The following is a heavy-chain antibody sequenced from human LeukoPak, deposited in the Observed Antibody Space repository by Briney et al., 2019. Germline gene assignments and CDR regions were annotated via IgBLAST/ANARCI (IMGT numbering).Heavy chain of an antibody. CDR1: GGTFSSYA. CDR2: IIPIFGTA. J-gene: IGHJ6*03. D-gene: IGHD2-15*01. Sequence: SVKVSCKASGGTFSSYAISWVRQAPGQGLEWMGGIIPIFGTANYAQKFQGRVTITADESTSTAYMELSSLRSEDTAVYYCARGGGALTIENYYYMDVWGKGTTVTVSS. V-gene: IGHV1-69*13. CDR3: ARGGGALTIENYYYMDV.